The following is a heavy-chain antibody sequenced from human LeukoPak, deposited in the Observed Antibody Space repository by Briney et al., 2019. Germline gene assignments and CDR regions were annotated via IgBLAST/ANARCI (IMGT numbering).Heavy chain of an antibody. J-gene: IGHJ3*02. CDR1: GFTFSVYG. CDR3: ARDFYSGSYYVAFDI. Sequence: PGGTLRLSCAASGFTFSVYGMSWVRQAPGKGLEWVSSISSSSSYIYYADSVKGRFTISRDNAKNSLYLQMNSLRAEDTAVYYCARDFYSGSYYVAFDIWGQGTMVTVSS. D-gene: IGHD1-26*01. CDR2: ISSSSSYI. V-gene: IGHV3-21*01.